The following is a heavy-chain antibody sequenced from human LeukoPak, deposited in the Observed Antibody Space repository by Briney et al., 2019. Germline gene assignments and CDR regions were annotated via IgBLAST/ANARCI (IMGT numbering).Heavy chain of an antibody. V-gene: IGHV4-59*12. Sequence: SETLSLTCTVSGGSISSYYWSWIRQPPGKGLEWIGYIYYSGSTNYNPSLKSRVTISVDTSKNQFSLQLNSVTPEDTAVYYCARDSPYSSSWQNNWFDPWGQGTLVTVSS. CDR3: ARDSPYSSSWQNNWFDP. J-gene: IGHJ5*02. CDR1: GGSISSYY. CDR2: IYYSGST. D-gene: IGHD6-13*01.